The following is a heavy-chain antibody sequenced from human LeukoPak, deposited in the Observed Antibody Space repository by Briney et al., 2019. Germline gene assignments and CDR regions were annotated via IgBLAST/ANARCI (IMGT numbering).Heavy chain of an antibody. Sequence: TGGSLRLSCAASGFPFRSNWMHWVRQAPGRGLVWVSGINGDGINTNYADSVKGRFTISRDNAKNTLYLQMYSLRGEDTAVYYCARTDYYDRWGQGTLVTVSS. CDR3: ARTDYYDR. J-gene: IGHJ4*02. D-gene: IGHD3-22*01. V-gene: IGHV3-74*01. CDR2: INGDGINT. CDR1: GFPFRSNW.